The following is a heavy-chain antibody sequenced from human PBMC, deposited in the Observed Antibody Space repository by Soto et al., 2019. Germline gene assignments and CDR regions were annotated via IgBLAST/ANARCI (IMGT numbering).Heavy chain of an antibody. CDR2: IYYSGRT. J-gene: IGHJ4*02. CDR1: GGSISSYY. V-gene: IGHV4-59*01. D-gene: IGHD3-22*01. CDR3: ASGANSGSFDY. Sequence: SETLSLTCAVYGGSISSYYWSWIRQPPGKGLEWMGYIYYSGRTNYNPSLKSRVTISVDTSKNQFSLKLSSVTAADTAVYYCASGANSGSFDYWGQGTLVTVSS.